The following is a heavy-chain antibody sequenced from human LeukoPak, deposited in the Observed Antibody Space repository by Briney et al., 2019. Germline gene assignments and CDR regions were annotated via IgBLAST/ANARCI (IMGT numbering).Heavy chain of an antibody. Sequence: GTSVKVSCKASGYTFTSYAMNWVRQAPGQGIEWMGWINTNTGNTTYAQGFTGRFVFSLDTSVSTAYLQISSLKAEDTAVYYCARDRLTAVTNNNWFDPWGQGTLVTVSS. D-gene: IGHD4-17*01. V-gene: IGHV7-4-1*02. J-gene: IGHJ5*02. CDR3: ARDRLTAVTNNNWFDP. CDR1: GYTFTSYA. CDR2: INTNTGNT.